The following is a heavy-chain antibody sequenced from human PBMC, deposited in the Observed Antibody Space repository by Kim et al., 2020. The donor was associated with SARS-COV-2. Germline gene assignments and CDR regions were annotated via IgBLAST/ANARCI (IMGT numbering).Heavy chain of an antibody. CDR1: GYTFTGYY. CDR2: INPNNGGT. V-gene: IGHV1-2*02. CDR3: ARGVPPDY. J-gene: IGHJ4*02. Sequence: ASVKVSCKASGYTFTGYYIHWVRQAPGQGLEWMGWINPNNGGTNYVQNFQGRVTMTRDTSISAAYMDLSSLRSDDTAVYFCARGVPPDYWGQGTLVTVSS.